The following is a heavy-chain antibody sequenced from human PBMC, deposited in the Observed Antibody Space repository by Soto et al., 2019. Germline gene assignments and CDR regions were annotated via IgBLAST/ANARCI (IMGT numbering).Heavy chain of an antibody. CDR2: INGDGSST. CDR3: ARDHIAAAGTNYYYGLDV. D-gene: IGHD6-13*01. J-gene: IGHJ6*02. V-gene: IGHV3-74*01. CDR1: GFTFSDHY. Sequence: GGSLRLSCAASGFTFSDHYMDWVRQAPGKGLVWVSRINGDGSSTSYADSVKGRFTISRDNAKNTLYLQMNSLRAEDTAVYYCARDHIAAAGTNYYYGLDVWGQGTTVTVSS.